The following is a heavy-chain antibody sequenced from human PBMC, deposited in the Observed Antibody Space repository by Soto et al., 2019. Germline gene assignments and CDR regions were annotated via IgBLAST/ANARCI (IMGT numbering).Heavy chain of an antibody. D-gene: IGHD2-15*01. CDR1: GYSFTSYW. J-gene: IGHJ4*02. CDR2: IYPGDSDT. V-gene: IGHV5-51*01. Sequence: GESLKISCKGSGYSFTSYWIGWVRQMPGKGLEWMGIIYPGDSDTRYSPSFQVQVTISADKSISTAYLQWSSLKASDTAMYYCARLSCSGGSCPEFEFDYWGQGTLVTVSS. CDR3: ARLSCSGGSCPEFEFDY.